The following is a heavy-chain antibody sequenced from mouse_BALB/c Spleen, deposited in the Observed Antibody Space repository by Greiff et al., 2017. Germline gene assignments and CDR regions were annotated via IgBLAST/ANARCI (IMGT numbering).Heavy chain of an antibody. D-gene: IGHD2-5*01. CDR1: GYSFTGYN. CDR2: IDPYYGCT. V-gene: IGHV1S135*01. Sequence: VQLQQSGPELEKPGASVKISCKASGYSFTGYNMYWVKQSNGKSLEWIGNIDPYYGCTSYNQKFKGKATLTVDKSSSTAYMQLKSLTSEDSAVYCCASDYSNPYAMDYWGQGTSVTVSS. J-gene: IGHJ4*01. CDR3: ASDYSNPYAMDY.